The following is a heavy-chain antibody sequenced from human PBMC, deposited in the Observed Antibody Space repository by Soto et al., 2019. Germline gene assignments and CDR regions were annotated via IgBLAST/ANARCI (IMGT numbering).Heavy chain of an antibody. J-gene: IGHJ6*04. D-gene: IGHD3-10*02. CDR1: GYTFTYYL. V-gene: IGHV1-46*01. Sequence: QAQLVQSGAEVKKPGASVKVSCKASGYTFTYYLMHWVRQAPGQGLVWMGIINPSGGRTTYAQKCEGIVTMTSYTSSTTAYRELSSLRPEDTATYNCVILCSGSARMSVWGKGTTVTVSS. CDR2: INPSGGRT. CDR3: VILCSGSARMSV.